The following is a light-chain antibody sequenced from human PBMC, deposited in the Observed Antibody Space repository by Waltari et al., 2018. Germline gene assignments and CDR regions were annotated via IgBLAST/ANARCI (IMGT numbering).Light chain of an antibody. J-gene: IGKJ4*01. CDR3: QQYYVWPPIT. V-gene: IGKV3-15*01. CDR1: QSVRTN. Sequence: VLLTQSPASLSVSPGDTVILSCRASQSVRTNLVWYQQKAGQAPRTLIYGASTRASGVPSRFSGSGSETEFTLISSSLQSEDAAVYFCQQYYVWPPITFGGGTKLEI. CDR2: GAS.